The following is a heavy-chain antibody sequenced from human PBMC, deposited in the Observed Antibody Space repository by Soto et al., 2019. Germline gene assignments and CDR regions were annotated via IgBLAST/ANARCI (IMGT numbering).Heavy chain of an antibody. CDR3: ARDNGIAVAGTTASY. CDR1: GGTFSSYT. Sequence: ASVKVSCKASGGTFSSYTISWVRQAPGQGLEWMGRIIPILGIANYAQKFQGRVTITADKSTSTAYMELSSLRSEDTAVYYCARDNGIAVAGTTASYWGQGTLVTVSS. V-gene: IGHV1-69*04. J-gene: IGHJ4*02. D-gene: IGHD6-19*01. CDR2: IIPILGIA.